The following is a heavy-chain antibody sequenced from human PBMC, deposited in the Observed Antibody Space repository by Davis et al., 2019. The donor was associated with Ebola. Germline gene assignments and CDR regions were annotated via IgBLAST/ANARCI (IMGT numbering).Heavy chain of an antibody. J-gene: IGHJ5*02. D-gene: IGHD3-3*01. CDR2: IKQDGSEK. V-gene: IGHV3-7*03. CDR3: ARDGVYYDFWIGWFDP. CDR1: GFTFSSYW. Sequence: GESLKISCAASGFTFSSYWMSWVRQAPGKGLEWVANIKQDGSEKYYVDSVKGRFTISRDNAKNSPYLQMNSLRAEDTAVYYCARDGVYYDFWIGWFDPWGQGTLVTVSS.